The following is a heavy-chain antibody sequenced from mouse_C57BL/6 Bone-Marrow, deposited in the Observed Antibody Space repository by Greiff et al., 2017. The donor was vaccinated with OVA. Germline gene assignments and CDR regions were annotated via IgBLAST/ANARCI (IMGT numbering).Heavy chain of an antibody. J-gene: IGHJ2*01. V-gene: IGHV1-58*01. CDR3: ARSEITTVVASFDY. CDR1: GYTFTSYG. CDR2: IYIGNGYT. D-gene: IGHD1-1*01. Sequence: EVKLVESGAELVRPGSSVKMSCKTSGYTFTSYGINWVKQRPGQGLEWIGYIYIGNGYTEYNEKFKGKATLTSDTSSSIAYMQLSSLTSEDSAIYFCARSEITTVVASFDYWGQGTTLTVSS.